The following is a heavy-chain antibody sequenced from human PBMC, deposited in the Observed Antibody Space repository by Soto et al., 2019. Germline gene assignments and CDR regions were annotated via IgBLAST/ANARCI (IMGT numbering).Heavy chain of an antibody. D-gene: IGHD3-10*01. CDR1: GGSISSYY. CDR3: ARQGFGPLHGLVDV. V-gene: IGHV4-59*08. Sequence: QVQLQESGPGLVKPSETLSLSCTVSGGSISSYYWSWFRQSPGKRMEWIGYVHHSWGSSYNPSLQSRVPISLDSSKCQFSPKVTSVTATDTAVYYSARQGFGPLHGLVDVWGQGTTVTVSS. CDR2: VHHSWGS. J-gene: IGHJ6*02.